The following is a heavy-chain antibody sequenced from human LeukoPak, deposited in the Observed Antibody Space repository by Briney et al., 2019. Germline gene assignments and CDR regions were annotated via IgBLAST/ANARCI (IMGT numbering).Heavy chain of an antibody. CDR2: IYFGGST. Sequence: PSETLSLTCSVSGGSISSRGYHWGWIRQPPGTKLEWIASIYFGGSTYNNPSLKSRATISVDTSKNQFSLKLSSVTAADTAVYYCAREKSHRVPPTYNIAVGRRGAFDYWGQGTLVTVSS. J-gene: IGHJ4*02. V-gene: IGHV4-39*02. D-gene: IGHD6-19*01. CDR1: GGSISSRGYH. CDR3: AREKSHRVPPTYNIAVGRRGAFDY.